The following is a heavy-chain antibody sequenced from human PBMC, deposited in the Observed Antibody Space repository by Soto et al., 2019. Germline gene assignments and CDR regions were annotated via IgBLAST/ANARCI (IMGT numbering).Heavy chain of an antibody. D-gene: IGHD2-8*01. J-gene: IGHJ6*02. V-gene: IGHV3-23*01. Sequence: EVQLLESGGGFIHPGGSLRLSCAASGFRFSSFAMNWVRQAPGQGLAWVSIISGSADSTFYADSVKGRFTISRDNSKSTLYLQINSLRAEDTAVYYCAKTRGAMIYAISVYGMDVWGQGTTVTVSS. CDR2: ISGSADST. CDR1: GFRFSSFA. CDR3: AKTRGAMIYAISVYGMDV.